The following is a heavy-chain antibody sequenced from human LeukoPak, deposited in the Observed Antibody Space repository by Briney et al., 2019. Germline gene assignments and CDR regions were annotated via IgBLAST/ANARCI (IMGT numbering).Heavy chain of an antibody. V-gene: IGHV3-48*01. CDR2: ISSSSSTI. D-gene: IGHD2-15*01. CDR3: ARLDIVVVVAAP. CDR1: GFTFSSYS. J-gene: IGHJ5*02. Sequence: GGSLRLSCAASGFTFSSYSMNWVRQAPWKGLEWVSYISSSSSTIYYADSVKGRFTISRDNSKNTLYLQMNSLRAEDTAVYYCARLDIVVVVAAPWGQGTLVTVSS.